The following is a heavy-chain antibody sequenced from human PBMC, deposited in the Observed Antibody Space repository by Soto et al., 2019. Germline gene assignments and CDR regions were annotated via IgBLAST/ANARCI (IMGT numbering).Heavy chain of an antibody. CDR1: GGSISSSSYY. Sequence: SETLSLTCTVSGGSISSSSYYWGWIRQPPGKGLEWIGSIYYSGSTYYNPSLKSRVTISVDTSKNQFSLKLSSVTAADTAVYYCARNYYDILTGYYTSPFDYWGQGTLVTVSS. J-gene: IGHJ4*02. D-gene: IGHD3-9*01. CDR2: IYYSGST. CDR3: ARNYYDILTGYYTSPFDY. V-gene: IGHV4-39*01.